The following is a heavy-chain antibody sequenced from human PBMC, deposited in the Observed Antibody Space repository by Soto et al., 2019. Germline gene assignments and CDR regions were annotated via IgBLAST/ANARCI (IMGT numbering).Heavy chain of an antibody. CDR2: IWYDGSNK. CDR1: GFSLSGYG. V-gene: IGHV3-33*01. Sequence: PGGSLRLYCAASGFSLSGYGMYWVRQAPGKGLEWVAIIWYDGSNKYYADSVKGRFTISRDNSKNTLYLEMNSLRAEDTAVYYCATDFSWYLDHCGQGNLVTVSS. J-gene: IGHJ4*02. D-gene: IGHD2-15*01. CDR3: ATDFSWYLDH.